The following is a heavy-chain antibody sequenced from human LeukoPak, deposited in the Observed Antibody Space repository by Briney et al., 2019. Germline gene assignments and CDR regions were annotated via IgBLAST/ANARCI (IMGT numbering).Heavy chain of an antibody. CDR2: MNPNSGNT. D-gene: IGHD4-17*01. CDR3: AREGDYDAGTGFDY. V-gene: IGHV1-8*01. Sequence: ASVKVSCKASGYTFTSYDINWVRQATGQGLEWMGWMNPNSGNTGYAQKFQGRVTMTRNTSISTAYMELSSLRSEDTAVYYCAREGDYDAGTGFDYWGQGTLVTVSS. CDR1: GYTFTSYD. J-gene: IGHJ4*02.